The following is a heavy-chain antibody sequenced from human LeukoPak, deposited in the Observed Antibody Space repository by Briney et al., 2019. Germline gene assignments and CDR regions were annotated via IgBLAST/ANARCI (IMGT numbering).Heavy chain of an antibody. Sequence: SETLSLTCTVSGGSISSTGSYWGWIRQPPGKGLEWIGSIYYSGSTYYSPSLNSRVTISVDTSNNQFSLKLSSVTAADTAVYYCAGQDTSSSLGACDYWGQGTLVTVSS. D-gene: IGHD6-6*01. J-gene: IGHJ4*02. V-gene: IGHV4-39*01. CDR1: GGSISSTGSY. CDR3: AGQDTSSSLGACDY. CDR2: IYYSGST.